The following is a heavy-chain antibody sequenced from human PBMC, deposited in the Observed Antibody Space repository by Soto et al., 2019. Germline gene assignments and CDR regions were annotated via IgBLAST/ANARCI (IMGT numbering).Heavy chain of an antibody. D-gene: IGHD3-9*01. Sequence: EVQLVESGGGLVQPGGSLRLSCAASGFTVTSNFMSWVRQAPGKGLEWVSVIYSGGSTYYADSVKGRFTISRDNSKNTLYLQMNSLRAEDTAVYYCARGSYYDILTGQGRDAFDIWGQGTMVTVSS. CDR2: IYSGGST. V-gene: IGHV3-66*01. CDR3: ARGSYYDILTGQGRDAFDI. CDR1: GFTVTSNF. J-gene: IGHJ3*02.